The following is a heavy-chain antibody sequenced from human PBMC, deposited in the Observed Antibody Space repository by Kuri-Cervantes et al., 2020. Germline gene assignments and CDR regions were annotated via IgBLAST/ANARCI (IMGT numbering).Heavy chain of an antibody. CDR1: GGSISSSSYY. J-gene: IGHJ4*02. V-gene: IGHV4-30-4*01. Sequence: SETLSLTCTVSGGSISSSSYYWSWIRQPPGKGLEWIGYIYYSGSTYYNPSLKSRVTISVDTSKNQFSLKLSSVTAADTAVYYCARVKLGMGLTFDYWGQGTLVTVSS. D-gene: IGHD6-13*01. CDR2: IYYSGST. CDR3: ARVKLGMGLTFDY.